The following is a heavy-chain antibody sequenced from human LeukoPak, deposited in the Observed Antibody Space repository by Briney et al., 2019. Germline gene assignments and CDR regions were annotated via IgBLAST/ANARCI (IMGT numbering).Heavy chain of an antibody. D-gene: IGHD6-13*01. V-gene: IGHV5-51*01. CDR3: ARQGSSSFDY. Sequence: ASLQISXXXXGYSFTSYWIGWVRPVPGKGLEWMGIIYPGDSDTRYSPSFQGQVTISADKSISTAYLQWSSLKASDTAMYYCARQGSSSFDYWGQGTLVTVSS. CDR1: GYSFTSYW. CDR2: IYPGDSDT. J-gene: IGHJ4*02.